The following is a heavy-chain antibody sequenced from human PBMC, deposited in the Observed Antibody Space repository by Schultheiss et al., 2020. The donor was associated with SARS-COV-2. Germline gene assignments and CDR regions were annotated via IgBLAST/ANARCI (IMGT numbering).Heavy chain of an antibody. J-gene: IGHJ4*02. CDR3: ARSDEYSGYAY. Sequence: SETLSLTCAISGESVSSNSAAWTWIRQSPSRGLEWLGRTNYRSKWYYDYAVSVKSRITINPDTSKNQFSLQLNSVTPEDTAVYYCARSDEYSGYAYWGQGTLVTVSS. CDR1: GESVSSNSAA. D-gene: IGHD5-12*01. CDR2: TNYRSKWYY. V-gene: IGHV6-1*01.